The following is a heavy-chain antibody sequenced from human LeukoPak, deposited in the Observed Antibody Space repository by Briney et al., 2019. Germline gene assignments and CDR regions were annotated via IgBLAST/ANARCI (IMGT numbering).Heavy chain of an antibody. D-gene: IGHD3-22*01. Sequence: ASVKVSCKASGYTFTSYGISWVRQAPGQGLEWMGWISAYNGNTNYAQKLQGRVTMTTDTSTSTAYMELRSLRSDDTAVYYGARVRRYYDSSGHNFDYWGQGTLVTVSS. V-gene: IGHV1-18*01. CDR1: GYTFTSYG. J-gene: IGHJ4*02. CDR2: ISAYNGNT. CDR3: ARVRRYYDSSGHNFDY.